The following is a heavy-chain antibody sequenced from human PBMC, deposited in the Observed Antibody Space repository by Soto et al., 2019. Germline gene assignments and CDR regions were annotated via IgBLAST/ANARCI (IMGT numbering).Heavy chain of an antibody. J-gene: IGHJ4*02. CDR1: VFPFSSYG. CDR3: AKDLDAGGNYFDY. CDR2: MSYDGSSK. V-gene: IGHV3-30*18. D-gene: IGHD2-15*01. Sequence: PGGSLRLSCAASVFPFSSYGMHWVRQAPGKGLEWVAVMSYDGSSKYYADSVKGRFTISRDNSKNTLYLQMNSLRADDTAVYYCAKDLDAGGNYFDYWGQGTLVTVSS.